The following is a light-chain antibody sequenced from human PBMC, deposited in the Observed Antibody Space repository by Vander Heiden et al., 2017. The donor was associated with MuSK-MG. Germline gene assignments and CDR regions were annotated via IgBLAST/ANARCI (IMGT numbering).Light chain of an antibody. Sequence: DIQMTQSPSSLSASIGDRVTITCRASQIISTSLNWYQQEPGKAPKLLIYSASSLQSGVLSRFSGSGSGRDFTLTISRLQPEDFPTYYSQQSDSMPRTFGQGTKVEIK. V-gene: IGKV1-39*01. CDR1: QIISTS. J-gene: IGKJ1*01. CDR2: SAS. CDR3: QQSDSMPRT.